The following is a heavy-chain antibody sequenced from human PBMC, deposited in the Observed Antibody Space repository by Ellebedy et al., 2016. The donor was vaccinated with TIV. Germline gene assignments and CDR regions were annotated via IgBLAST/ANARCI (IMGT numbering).Heavy chain of an antibody. J-gene: IGHJ3*02. D-gene: IGHD6-6*01. CDR3: ARDSRKKYSSSPDAFDI. Sequence: AASVKVSCKASGYTFTSYGISWVRQAPGQGLEWMGWISAYNGNTNYAQKLQGRVTMTTDTSTSTAYMELRSLRSDDTAVYYCARDSRKKYSSSPDAFDIWGQGTMVTVSS. CDR1: GYTFTSYG. CDR2: ISAYNGNT. V-gene: IGHV1-18*01.